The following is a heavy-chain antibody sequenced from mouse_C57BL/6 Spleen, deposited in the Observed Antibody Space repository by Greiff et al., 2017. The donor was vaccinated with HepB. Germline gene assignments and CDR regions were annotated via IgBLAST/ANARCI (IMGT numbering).Heavy chain of an antibody. CDR3: ATHYDDYAMDY. J-gene: IGHJ4*01. CDR2: ISSGSSTI. CDR1: GFTFSDYG. V-gene: IGHV5-17*01. D-gene: IGHD2-4*01. Sequence: EVQVVESGGGLVKPGGSLKLSCAASGFTFSDYGMHWVRQAPEKGLEWVAYISSGSSTIYYADTVKGRFTISRDNAKNTLFLQMTSLRSEDTAMYYCATHYDDYAMDYWGQGTSVTVSS.